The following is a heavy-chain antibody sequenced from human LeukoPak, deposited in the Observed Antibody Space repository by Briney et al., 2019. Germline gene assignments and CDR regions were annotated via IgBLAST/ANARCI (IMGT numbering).Heavy chain of an antibody. J-gene: IGHJ5*02. V-gene: IGHV3-21*01. Sequence: GGSLRLSCAASGFTFSSYSMNWVRQAPGRGLEWVSSISSSSSYIYYADSVKGRFTISRDNAKNSLYLQMNSLRAEDTAVYYYARGVTGRGFDPWGQGTLVTVSS. CDR3: ARGVTGRGFDP. CDR1: GFTFSSYS. D-gene: IGHD7-27*01. CDR2: ISSSSSYI.